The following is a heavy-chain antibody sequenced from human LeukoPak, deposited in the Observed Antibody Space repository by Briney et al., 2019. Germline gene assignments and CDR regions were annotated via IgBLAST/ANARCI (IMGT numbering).Heavy chain of an antibody. CDR3: ARIRDGYNDAYDL. J-gene: IGHJ3*01. V-gene: IGHV1-46*01. CDR2: INPDGGNT. D-gene: IGHD5-24*01. Sequence: ASVTVSCKASGYTFTNSYIHWVRQAPGQVLEWMGLINPDGGNTNYAQNFQGRVTLTRDTSTSTVYMELSSLRSEDTAIYYCARIRDGYNDAYDLWGQGTVVTVPS. CDR1: GYTFTNSY.